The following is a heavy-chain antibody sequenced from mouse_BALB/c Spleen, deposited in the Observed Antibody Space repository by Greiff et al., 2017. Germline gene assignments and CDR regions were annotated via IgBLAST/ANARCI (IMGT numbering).Heavy chain of an antibody. D-gene: IGHD2-4*01. CDR1: GFNIKDTY. V-gene: IGHV14-3*02. Sequence: EVQLQQSGAELVKPGASVKLSCTASGFNIKDTYMHWVKQRPEQGLEWIGRIDPANGNTKYDPKFQGKATITADTSSNTAYLQLSSLTSEDTAVYYCARSYDYDVSYAMDYWGQGTSVTVSS. CDR2: IDPANGNT. J-gene: IGHJ4*01. CDR3: ARSYDYDVSYAMDY.